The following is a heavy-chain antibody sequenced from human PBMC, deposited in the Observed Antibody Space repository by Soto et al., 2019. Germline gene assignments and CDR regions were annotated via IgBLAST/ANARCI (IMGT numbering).Heavy chain of an antibody. D-gene: IGHD3-3*01. J-gene: IGHJ5*02. CDR3: TRRGGGGSGVFMIDCLEP. V-gene: IGHV4-4*02. CDR1: GGSLYSSNW. Sequence: PSETLSLTCDVSGGSLYSSNWWTWVRQTPGKGLEWIGEIHHSGSTNYNPSLRSRVTISADKSKNQFFLNLASVTAADTAMYYCTRRGGGGSGVFMIDCLEPWEPGTQVTVSS. CDR2: IHHSGST.